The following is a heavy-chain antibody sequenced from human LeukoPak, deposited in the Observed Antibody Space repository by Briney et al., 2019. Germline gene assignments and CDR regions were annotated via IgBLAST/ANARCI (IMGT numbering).Heavy chain of an antibody. CDR2: ISSSSGTI. V-gene: IGHV3-48*01. J-gene: IGHJ3*01. CDR1: GFTFSSFS. D-gene: IGHD6-19*01. CDR3: ARSTGWYRNAFGV. Sequence: GGSLRLSCAASGFTFSSFSINWVRQAPGKGLEWISYISSSSGTIYYADSVMGRFTISRDNAKNSLYLQMNSLRAEDTAVYFCARSTGWYRNAFGVWGQGTMVTVSS.